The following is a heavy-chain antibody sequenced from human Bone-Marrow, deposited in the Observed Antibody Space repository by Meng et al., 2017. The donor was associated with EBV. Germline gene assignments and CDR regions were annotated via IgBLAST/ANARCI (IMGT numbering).Heavy chain of an antibody. CDR2: IYYSGST. CDR3: ARVGGYDYIWGSYRYAYFDD. Sequence: QVQLQESGPGLVKPSXXLSLTCTVSGGSVSSGSYYWSWIRQPPGKGLEWIGYIYYSGSTNYNPSLKSRVTISVDTSKNQFSLKLSSVTAADTAVYYCARVGGYDYIWGSYRYAYFDDWGQGTLVTVSS. CDR1: GGSVSSGSYY. V-gene: IGHV4-61*01. D-gene: IGHD3-16*02. J-gene: IGHJ4*02.